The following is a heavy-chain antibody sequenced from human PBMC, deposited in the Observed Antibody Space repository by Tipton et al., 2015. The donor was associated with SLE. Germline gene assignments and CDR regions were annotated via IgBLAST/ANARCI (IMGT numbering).Heavy chain of an antibody. CDR2: THTSGST. CDR1: GGSISSYY. D-gene: IGHD3-10*01. J-gene: IGHJ5*02. Sequence: TLSLTCKVSGGSISSYYWSWIRRTSGKRLEWIGYTHTSGSTDYNPSLKSRVTISVDTSKNQFSLKLTSVTAADTGVYYCASGGFYGSGSYYGGWFDPWGQGTLVTVSS. V-gene: IGHV4-4*08. CDR3: ASGGFYGSGSYYGGWFDP.